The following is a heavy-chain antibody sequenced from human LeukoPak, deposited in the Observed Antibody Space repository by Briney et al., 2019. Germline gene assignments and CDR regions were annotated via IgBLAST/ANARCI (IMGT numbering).Heavy chain of an antibody. Sequence: GGSLRLSCAASGFTFCRFGMNWVRQAPGKGLEWVSYISSSSSNNIYYADSVKGRFTISRDNAKNSLYLQMNSLRDEDTAVYYCAQKGGADNWGQGTLVTVSS. CDR1: GFTFCRFG. D-gene: IGHD2-15*01. CDR2: ISSSSSNNI. CDR3: AQKGGADN. V-gene: IGHV3-48*02. J-gene: IGHJ4*02.